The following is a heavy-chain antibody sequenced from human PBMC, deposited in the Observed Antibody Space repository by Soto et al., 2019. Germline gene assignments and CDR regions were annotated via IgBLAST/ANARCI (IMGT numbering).Heavy chain of an antibody. Sequence: QLQLQESGPGLVKPSETLSLTCTVSGGSISRSSYYWGWIRQPPGKGLEWIGSIYYSGSTHYNPSLKSRVTISVDTSKHQFSLKLSSGTAADTAVYYCATLWFGAADYWGQGTLVTVSS. CDR1: GGSISRSSYY. CDR3: ATLWFGAADY. D-gene: IGHD3-10*01. V-gene: IGHV4-39*01. J-gene: IGHJ4*02. CDR2: IYYSGST.